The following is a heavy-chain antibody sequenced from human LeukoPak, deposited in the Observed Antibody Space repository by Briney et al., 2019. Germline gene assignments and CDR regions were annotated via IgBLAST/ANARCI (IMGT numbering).Heavy chain of an antibody. CDR1: GFTFSSYA. D-gene: IGHD3-22*01. Sequence: GGSLRLSCAASGFTFSSYAMHWVRQAPGKGLELVAVISYDGCNKYYADSVKGRFTISRDNSKNTLYLQMNSLRAEDTAVYYCARVKARAYYYDSSGSDDAFDIWGQGTMVTVSS. V-gene: IGHV3-30-3*01. CDR2: ISYDGCNK. CDR3: ARVKARAYYYDSSGSDDAFDI. J-gene: IGHJ3*02.